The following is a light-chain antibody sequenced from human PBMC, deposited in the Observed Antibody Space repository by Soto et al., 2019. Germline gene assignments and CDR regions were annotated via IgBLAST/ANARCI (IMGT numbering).Light chain of an antibody. J-gene: IGLJ1*01. CDR1: SSNIGAGYD. CDR3: QSYDSSLSGYV. Sequence: QSVLTQPPSVSGAPGQRVTISCTGTSSNIGAGYDVHWYQQLPGTAPKLLIYGNSHRPSGVPDRFSGSKSGTSASLAITGVQAEDEADYYCQSYDSSLSGYVFGTGTKVTVL. CDR2: GNS. V-gene: IGLV1-40*01.